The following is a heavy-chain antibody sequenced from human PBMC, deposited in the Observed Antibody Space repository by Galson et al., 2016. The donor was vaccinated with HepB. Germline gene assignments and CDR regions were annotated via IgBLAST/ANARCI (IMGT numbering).Heavy chain of an antibody. CDR2: ISYEGSNK. CDR1: GFIFRSYG. J-gene: IGHJ6*02. Sequence: SLRLSCAASGFIFRSYGMHWVRQAPGKGLEWVAVISYEGSNKYYADSVKGRFTISRDNSKNTLYLQMNSLRAADSAVYYCANARGYGDYNYFYYYGMDVWGHGTTVTGSS. D-gene: IGHD4-17*01. V-gene: IGHV3-30*18. CDR3: ANARGYGDYNYFYYYGMDV.